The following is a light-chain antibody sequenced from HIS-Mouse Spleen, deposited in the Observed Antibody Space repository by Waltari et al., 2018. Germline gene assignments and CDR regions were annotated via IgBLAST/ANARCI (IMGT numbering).Light chain of an antibody. CDR3: SSYAGSNNLGV. CDR2: EVS. CDR1: SSDVGGYNY. J-gene: IGLJ2*01. Sequence: QSALTQPPSASGSPGQPCTISCTGTSSDVGGYNYVSWYQQHPGKAPKLMIYEVSKRPSGVPDRFSGSKSGNTASLTVSGLQAEDEADYYCSSYAGSNNLGVFGGGTKLTVL. V-gene: IGLV2-8*01.